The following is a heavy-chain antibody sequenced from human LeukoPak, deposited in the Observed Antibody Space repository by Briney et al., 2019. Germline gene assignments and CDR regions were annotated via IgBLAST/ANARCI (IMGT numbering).Heavy chain of an antibody. V-gene: IGHV5-51*01. CDR3: ARIRRDGYKAIDY. CDR2: IYPGDSDT. Sequence: MTGESLQISCQGSGYSFTSYWIGWVRQLPGKGLEWMGIIYPGDSDTRYSPSFQGQVTISADKSISTAYLQWSSLKASDTAMYYCARIRRDGYKAIDYWGQGTLVTVSS. D-gene: IGHD5-24*01. CDR1: GYSFTSYW. J-gene: IGHJ4*02.